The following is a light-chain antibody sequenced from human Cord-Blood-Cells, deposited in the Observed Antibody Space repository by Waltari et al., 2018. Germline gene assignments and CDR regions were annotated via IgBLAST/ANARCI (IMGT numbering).Light chain of an antibody. J-gene: IGKJ1*01. V-gene: IGKV1-39*01. Sequence: DIQMTQSPSSLSASVGDRVTITCRASQSISSYLNWYQQKQGKAPKLLIYAASSLQSGVPSRFSGSGSGTDFTLTISSLQPEDFATYYCQQSDSTPWTFGQGTKVEIK. CDR3: QQSDSTPWT. CDR2: AAS. CDR1: QSISSY.